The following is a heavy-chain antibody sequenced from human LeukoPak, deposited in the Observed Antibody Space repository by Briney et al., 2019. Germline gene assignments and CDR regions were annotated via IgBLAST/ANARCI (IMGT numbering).Heavy chain of an antibody. V-gene: IGHV3-23*01. D-gene: IGHD1-1*01. CDR1: GFTFSSYA. Sequence: GSLRLSCAASGFTFSSYAMSWVRQAPGKGLEWVSAISGSGGSTYYADSVKGRFTISRDNSKNTLYLQMNSLRAEDTAVYYCAKDFNDLYYYYGMDVWGQGTTVTVSS. CDR3: AKDFNDLYYYYGMDV. CDR2: ISGSGGST. J-gene: IGHJ6*02.